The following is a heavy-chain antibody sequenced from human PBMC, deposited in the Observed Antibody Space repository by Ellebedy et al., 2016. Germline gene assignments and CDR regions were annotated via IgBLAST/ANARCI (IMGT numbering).Heavy chain of an antibody. V-gene: IGHV3-30*18. D-gene: IGHD3-10*01. CDR3: AKVRSSEFYNKYDMDV. Sequence: GESLKISXAASGFMARPYAIHWVRQAPGKGLEWVALISDDGEDKSYADSVKGRFTISRDNFKIRVYLEMNSLRLEDTAVYYCAKVRSSEFYNKYDMDVWGQGTTVTVSS. CDR2: ISDDGEDK. CDR1: GFMARPYA. J-gene: IGHJ6*02.